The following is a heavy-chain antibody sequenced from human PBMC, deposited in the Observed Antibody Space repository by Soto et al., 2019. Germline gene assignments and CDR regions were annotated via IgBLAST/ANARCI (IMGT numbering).Heavy chain of an antibody. CDR1: GYTFTGYY. CDR3: ARDRAVAGVYYCYGIDV. D-gene: IGHD6-19*01. V-gene: IGHV1-2*04. Sequence: QVQLVQSGAEVKKPGASVKVSCKASGYTFTGYYMHWVRQAPGQGLEWMGWINPNSGGTNYAQKFKGWVTMTRDTPLSTAYMELSRLRSDDTAVYYCARDRAVAGVYYCYGIDVWGQGTTVTGSS. CDR2: INPNSGGT. J-gene: IGHJ6*02.